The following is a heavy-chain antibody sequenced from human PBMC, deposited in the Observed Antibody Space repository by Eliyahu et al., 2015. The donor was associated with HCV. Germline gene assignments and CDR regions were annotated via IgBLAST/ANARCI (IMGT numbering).Heavy chain of an antibody. CDR1: AYTLINYS. Sequence: QVQLVQSGAEVKRPGATVKVSCKASAYTLINYSVTWVRQAPGQGLEVVGWISSYNGDSIYGQNFQGRVTMTTDTSTSTAYMELRSLTSDDTAVYYCAKSSRSLLFCGRDCHALEYWGQGTLVTVSS. CDR3: AKSSRSLLFCGRDCHALEY. CDR2: ISSYNGDS. V-gene: IGHV1-18*01. D-gene: IGHD2-21*02. J-gene: IGHJ4*02.